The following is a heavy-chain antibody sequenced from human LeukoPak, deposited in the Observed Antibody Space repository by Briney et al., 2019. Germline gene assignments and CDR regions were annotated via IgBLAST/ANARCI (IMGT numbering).Heavy chain of an antibody. D-gene: IGHD6-6*01. V-gene: IGHV3-21*06. CDR1: GFTPRTYS. J-gene: IGHJ4*02. CDR3: ARDPWGSSSF. Sequence: PGGALRLSCAASGFTPRTYSMKWVRPGPGKGLEWVSSISSSSDYIHYADSLKGRFTISRDNAKNSLYLQMNSLRAEDTAVYYCARDPWGSSSFWGQGTLVTVSS. CDR2: ISSSSDYI.